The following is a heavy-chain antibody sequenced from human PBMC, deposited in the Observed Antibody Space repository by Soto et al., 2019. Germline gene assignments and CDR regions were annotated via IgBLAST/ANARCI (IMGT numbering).Heavy chain of an antibody. CDR3: ARDRAEQQLVYGMDV. CDR1: GGSISSSNW. Sequence: SETLSLTCAVSGGSISSSNWWSWVRQPPGKGLEWIGEIYHSGSTNYNPSLKSRVTISVDKSKNQFSLKLSSVTAADTAVYYCARDRAEQQLVYGMDVWGQGTTVTVSS. J-gene: IGHJ6*02. D-gene: IGHD6-13*01. V-gene: IGHV4-4*02. CDR2: IYHSGST.